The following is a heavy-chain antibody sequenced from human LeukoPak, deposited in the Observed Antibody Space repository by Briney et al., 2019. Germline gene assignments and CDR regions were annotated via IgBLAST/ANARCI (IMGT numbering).Heavy chain of an antibody. Sequence: GGSLRLSCAASGFTFDDYAMSWVRQAPGKGLEWVSGINWNGGSTGYADSVKGRFTISRDNAKNSLYLQMNSLRAEDTAVYYCAKDLSKITMILVSPSDAFDIWGQGTMVTVSS. V-gene: IGHV3-20*04. CDR1: GFTFDDYA. J-gene: IGHJ3*02. CDR2: INWNGGST. CDR3: AKDLSKITMILVSPSDAFDI. D-gene: IGHD3-22*01.